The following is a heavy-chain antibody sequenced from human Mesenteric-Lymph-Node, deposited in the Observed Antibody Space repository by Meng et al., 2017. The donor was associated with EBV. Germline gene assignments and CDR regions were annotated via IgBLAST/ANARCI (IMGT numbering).Heavy chain of an antibody. CDR3: ARVADHYGSGSYDT. D-gene: IGHD3-10*01. CDR2: ISVHTGNT. V-gene: IGHV1-18*01. Sequence: VQLVQSGAEVTKPGDSVKVPCKAFGYTFSSYSITWVRQAPGQGLEWMGWISVHTGNTNYAQKLQDRVTMTTDTSTNTAYMELRSLRSDDTAVYFCARVADHYGSGSYDTWGQGTLVTVSS. CDR1: GYTFSSYS. J-gene: IGHJ5*02.